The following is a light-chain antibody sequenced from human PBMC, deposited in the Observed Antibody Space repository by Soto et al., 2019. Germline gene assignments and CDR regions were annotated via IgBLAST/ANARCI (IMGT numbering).Light chain of an antibody. V-gene: IGKV3-20*01. Sequence: VLKMSPGAVSLSTGERATLSCRASQSVSSSYLAWYQQKPGLAPRLLIYGVSNRATGIPDRFSGSGSGTDLILTISRLEPEDFAMYYCGQFFTSPPQPFGQRTKVAI. CDR3: GQFFTSPPQP. CDR2: GVS. J-gene: IGKJ1*01. CDR1: QSVSSSY.